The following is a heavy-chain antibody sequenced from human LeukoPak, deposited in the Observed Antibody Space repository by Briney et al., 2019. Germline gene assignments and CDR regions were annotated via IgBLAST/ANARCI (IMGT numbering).Heavy chain of an antibody. J-gene: IGHJ5*02. D-gene: IGHD3-10*01. CDR1: GGSISSYY. CDR3: ARDGAENWFDP. V-gene: IGHV4-59*01. Sequence: PSETLSLTCTVSGGSISSYYWSWIRQPPRKGLEWIGYIYYSGSTNYNPSLKSRVTISVDTSKNQFSLKLSSVTAADTAVYYCARDGAENWFDPWGQGTLVTVSS. CDR2: IYYSGST.